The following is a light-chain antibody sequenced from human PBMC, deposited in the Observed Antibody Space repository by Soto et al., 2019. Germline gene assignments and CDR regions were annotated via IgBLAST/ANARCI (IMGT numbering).Light chain of an antibody. CDR1: QDIGNF. CDR3: QQYDRLPIT. CDR2: DAA. Sequence: DIQMTQSPSSLSASVGDRVTITFQASQDIGNFLTWYQQKPGRAPVLLIYDAANLATGVPPRFSGSGSGRDFTLTISSLQPEDIAAYYCQQYDRLPITFGQGTKVDIK. V-gene: IGKV1-33*01. J-gene: IGKJ1*01.